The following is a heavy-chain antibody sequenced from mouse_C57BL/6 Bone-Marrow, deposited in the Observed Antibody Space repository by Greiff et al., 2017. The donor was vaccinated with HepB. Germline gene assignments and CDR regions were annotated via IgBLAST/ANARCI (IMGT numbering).Heavy chain of an antibody. CDR3: TTCCYGSSYGFAY. D-gene: IGHD1-1*01. CDR1: GFNIKDDY. V-gene: IGHV14-4*01. J-gene: IGHJ3*01. CDR2: IDPENGDT. Sequence: EVQLQQSGAELVRPGASVKLSCTASGFNIKDDYMHWVKQRPEQGLEWIGWIDPENGDTEYASKFQGKATITADSSSNTAYLQLSSLTSEDAAVYYCTTCCYGSSYGFAYWGQGTLVTVSA.